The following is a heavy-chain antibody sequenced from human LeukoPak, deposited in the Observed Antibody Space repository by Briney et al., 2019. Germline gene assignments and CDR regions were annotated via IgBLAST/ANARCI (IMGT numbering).Heavy chain of an antibody. J-gene: IGHJ6*02. V-gene: IGHV1-2*02. D-gene: IGHD3-10*01. CDR1: GYTFTDYY. CDR2: FNPNNGGT. Sequence: GASVRVSCKASGYTFTDYYIHWVRQAPGQGLEWMGWFNPNNGGTDYTQRFQGRVTMIRDTSIRTAYMELGRLRSDDTAVYYCARPLVRGVIFDGMDVWGQGTTVTVSS. CDR3: ARPLVRGVIFDGMDV.